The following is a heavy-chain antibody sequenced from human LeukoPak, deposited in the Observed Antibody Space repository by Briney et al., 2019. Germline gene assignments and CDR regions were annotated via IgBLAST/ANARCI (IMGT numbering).Heavy chain of an antibody. Sequence: SETLSLTCTVSGYSISSGYYWGWIRQPPGKGLEWIGSIYHSGSTYYNPSLKSRVTISVDTSKNQFSLKLSSVTAADTAVYYCARGGYNWNDLPYFDYWGQGTLVTVSS. D-gene: IGHD1-1*01. CDR3: ARGGYNWNDLPYFDY. J-gene: IGHJ4*02. V-gene: IGHV4-38-2*02. CDR1: GYSISSGYY. CDR2: IYHSGST.